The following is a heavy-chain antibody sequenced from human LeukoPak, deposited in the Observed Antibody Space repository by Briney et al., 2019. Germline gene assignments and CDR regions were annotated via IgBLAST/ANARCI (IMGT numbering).Heavy chain of an antibody. V-gene: IGHV3-7*01. CDR2: INPGGNEI. CDR3: MCWGTDNH. D-gene: IGHD7-27*01. J-gene: IGHJ4*02. CDR1: GFTFRSYW. Sequence: GGSLRLSCTFSGFTFRSYWMNWVRPAPGKGLEWVANINPGGNEIRSVDSVKGRSIISRDNAKNSLDLQMSSLRVEDTAVYYCMCWGTDNHWGQGSLVTVSS.